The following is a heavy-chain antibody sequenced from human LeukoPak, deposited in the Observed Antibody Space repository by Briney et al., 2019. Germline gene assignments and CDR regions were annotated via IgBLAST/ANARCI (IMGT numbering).Heavy chain of an antibody. V-gene: IGHV3-23*01. CDR2: ISGSGGST. D-gene: IGHD3-3*01. CDR3: AKASGVRFLASVWYFDFDY. CDR1: GFTFTNYA. Sequence: PGGSLRLSCAASGFTFTNYAMNWVRQAPGKGLEWVSGISGSGGSTYYAASVKGRFTISRDNSKNTLYLQMNSLRAEDTAVYYCAKASGVRFLASVWYFDFDYWGQGTLVTVSS. J-gene: IGHJ4*02.